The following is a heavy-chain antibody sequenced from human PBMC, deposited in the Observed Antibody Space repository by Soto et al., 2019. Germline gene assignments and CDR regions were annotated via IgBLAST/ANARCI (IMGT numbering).Heavy chain of an antibody. Sequence: TSETLSLTCTVSGDSISGGGHYWGWIRQHPGKGLEWVGYVFHNGITYYNPSLKSRVAISIDAPNNQFSLTLSSMTAADTAVYFCARRRQIGESYDYWGHGTLVT. CDR2: VFHNGIT. D-gene: IGHD3-22*01. CDR3: ARRRQIGESYDY. V-gene: IGHV4-31*03. J-gene: IGHJ4*01. CDR1: GDSISGGGHY.